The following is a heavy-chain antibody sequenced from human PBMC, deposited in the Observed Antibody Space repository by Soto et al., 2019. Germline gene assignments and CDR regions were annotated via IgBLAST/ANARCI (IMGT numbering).Heavy chain of an antibody. Sequence: GESLKISCKGSGYIFTSYWIGWVRQMPGKGLEWMGIIYPGDSDTRYSPSFQGQVTISADKSISTAYLQWSSLKASDTAMYYCARVPILTGYYKQNGMDVWGQGTTVTVSS. D-gene: IGHD3-9*01. CDR2: IYPGDSDT. V-gene: IGHV5-51*01. CDR3: ARVPILTGYYKQNGMDV. J-gene: IGHJ6*02. CDR1: GYIFTSYW.